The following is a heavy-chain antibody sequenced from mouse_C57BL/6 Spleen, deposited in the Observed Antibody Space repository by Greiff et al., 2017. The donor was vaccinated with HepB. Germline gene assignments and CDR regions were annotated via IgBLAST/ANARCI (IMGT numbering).Heavy chain of an antibody. Sequence: EVKLMESGGGLVKPGGSLKLSCAASGFTFSDYGMHWVRQAPEKGLEWVAYISSGSSTIYYADTVKGRFTISRDNAKNTLFLQMTSLRSEDTAMYYWANSWGAWFAYWGQGTLVTVSA. CDR1: GFTFSDYG. J-gene: IGHJ3*01. CDR2: ISSGSSTI. CDR3: ANSWGAWFAY. V-gene: IGHV5-17*01.